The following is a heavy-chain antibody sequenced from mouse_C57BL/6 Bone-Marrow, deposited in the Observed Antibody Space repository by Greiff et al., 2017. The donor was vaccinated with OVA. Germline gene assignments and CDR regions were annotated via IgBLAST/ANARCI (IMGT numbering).Heavy chain of an antibody. V-gene: IGHV1-81*01. CDR3: ARFTTVVGRGY. Sequence: QVQLKQSGAELARPGASVKLSCKASGYTFTSYGISWVKQSTGQGLEWIGEIYPRSGNTYYNEKFKGKATLTADKSSSTAYMELRSLTSEDSAVYFCARFTTVVGRGYWGQGTTLTVSS. J-gene: IGHJ2*01. CDR1: GYTFTSYG. CDR2: IYPRSGNT. D-gene: IGHD1-1*01.